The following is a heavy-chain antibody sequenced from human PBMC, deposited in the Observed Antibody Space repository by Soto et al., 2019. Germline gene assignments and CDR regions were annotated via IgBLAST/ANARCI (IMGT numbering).Heavy chain of an antibody. CDR3: ATLPRAIERTPAAIWSFDS. Sequence: ASVKVSCKVSGYSLSDLSIHWVRQAPGKGLKWMGGLDAEDGETIYAQKLQGRGTMTEDTSTDTAYMELSSLTSEDTAMYYCATLPRAIERTPAAIWSFDSWGQGTLVTVSS. J-gene: IGHJ4*02. CDR2: LDAEDGET. CDR1: GYSLSDLS. V-gene: IGHV1-24*01. D-gene: IGHD2-2*01.